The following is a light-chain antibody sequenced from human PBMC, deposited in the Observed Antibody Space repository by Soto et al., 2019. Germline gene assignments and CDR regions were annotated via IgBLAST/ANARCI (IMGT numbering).Light chain of an antibody. J-gene: IGKJ5*01. CDR3: QQLNTLPFT. V-gene: IGKV1-13*02. Sequence: AIQLTQSPSSLSASVGDRVTLTFRTSQGISSALAWFQQKPGKSPKLLIYGASTLEGGVPSRFSGSGSGTEFTLTISGLLPEDFATYHCQQLNTLPFTFGQGTRLEI. CDR2: GAS. CDR1: QGISSA.